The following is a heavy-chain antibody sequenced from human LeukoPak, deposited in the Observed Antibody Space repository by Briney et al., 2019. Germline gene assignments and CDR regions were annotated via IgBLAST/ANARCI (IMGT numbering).Heavy chain of an antibody. Sequence: PGGSLRLSCAASGFTFSSYGMHWVRQAPGKGLEWVAVISYDGSNKYYADSAKGRFTISRDNSKNTLYLQMNSLRAEDTAVYYCAKDDYGSGSYYGYWGQGTLVTVSS. CDR3: AKDDYGSGSYYGY. CDR2: ISYDGSNK. J-gene: IGHJ4*02. V-gene: IGHV3-30*18. D-gene: IGHD3-10*01. CDR1: GFTFSSYG.